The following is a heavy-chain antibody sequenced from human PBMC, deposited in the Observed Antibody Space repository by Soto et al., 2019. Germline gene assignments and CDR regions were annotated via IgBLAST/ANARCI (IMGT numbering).Heavy chain of an antibody. D-gene: IGHD3-10*01. CDR1: GFTFSSYS. V-gene: IGHV3-21*02. J-gene: IGHJ4*02. CDR3: ARDGATMVRGVIVRIDY. Sequence: EVQLVESGGGLVKPGGSLRLSCAASGFTFSSYSMNWVRLAPGKGLEWVSSISVSSSYIYYADSVKGRFSISRDNARNSLYLQMNSLRAEDTAVYYCARDGATMVRGVIVRIDYWGQGTLVTVSS. CDR2: ISVSSSYI.